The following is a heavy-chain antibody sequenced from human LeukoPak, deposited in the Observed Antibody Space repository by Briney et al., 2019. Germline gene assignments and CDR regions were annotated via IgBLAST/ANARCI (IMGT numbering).Heavy chain of an antibody. Sequence: SGGSLRLSCVASGFTFSNTWMNWVRQAPGKGLEWVGRIMTKTAGGATDYAAPVKGRFTISRDDSKNTVYLQMNSLNTEDTAVYYCTTVRSYWGQGTLVTVSS. CDR1: GFTFSNTW. J-gene: IGHJ4*02. CDR2: IMTKTAGGAT. CDR3: TTVRSY. V-gene: IGHV3-15*01.